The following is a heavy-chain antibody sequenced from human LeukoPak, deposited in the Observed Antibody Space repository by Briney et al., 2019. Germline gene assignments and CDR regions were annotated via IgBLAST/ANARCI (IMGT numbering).Heavy chain of an antibody. CDR1: GFTFSSYW. Sequence: GGSLRLSCAASGFTFSSYWMSWVRQAPGKGLEWVANIKQEGSEKYYVDSVKGRFTISRDNAKNSLYLQMNSLRAEDTAVYYCARSGGELRLGYYFDYWGQGTLVTVSS. CDR2: IKQEGSEK. CDR3: ARSGGELRLGYYFDY. V-gene: IGHV3-7*01. J-gene: IGHJ4*02. D-gene: IGHD1-26*01.